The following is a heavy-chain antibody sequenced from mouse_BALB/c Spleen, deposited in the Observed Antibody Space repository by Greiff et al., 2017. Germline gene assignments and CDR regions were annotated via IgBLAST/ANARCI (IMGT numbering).Heavy chain of an antibody. Sequence: VKLQQPGAELVKPGASVKMSCKASGYTFTSYWMHWVKQRPGQGLEWIGVIDPSDSYTSYNQKFKGKATLTVDTSSSTAYMQLSSLTSEDSAVYDCTRSGYGSPMDYWGQGTSVTVAS. J-gene: IGHJ4*01. CDR2: IDPSDSYT. CDR1: GYTFTSYW. D-gene: IGHD1-1*01. CDR3: TRSGYGSPMDY. V-gene: IGHV1S127*01.